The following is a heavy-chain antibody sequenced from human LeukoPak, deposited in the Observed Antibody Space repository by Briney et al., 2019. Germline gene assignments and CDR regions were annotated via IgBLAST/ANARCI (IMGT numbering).Heavy chain of an antibody. CDR2: ISSSSSFI. Sequence: PGGSLRLSCAASGFTFSSYSMNWVRQAPGKGLEWVSSISSSSSFIYYADSLKGRFTISRDNSKNTLYLQMNSLRAEDTAVYYCARAPMTGYSSSWFLGAFDIWGQGTMVTVSS. J-gene: IGHJ3*02. V-gene: IGHV3-21*01. D-gene: IGHD6-13*01. CDR1: GFTFSSYS. CDR3: ARAPMTGYSSSWFLGAFDI.